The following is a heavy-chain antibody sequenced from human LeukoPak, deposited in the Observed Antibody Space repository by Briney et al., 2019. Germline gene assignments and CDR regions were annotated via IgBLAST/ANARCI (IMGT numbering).Heavy chain of an antibody. D-gene: IGHD3-22*01. J-gene: IGHJ4*02. Sequence: GGSLRLSCAASGFIFSSYSMNWVRQAPGKGLEWVSYISRDSGTIYEADSVKGRFTISRDNARNSLFLQMNSLRTEDTATYYCAREDYYDSSAYPSRGFDYWGQGTLVTVSS. CDR2: ISRDSGTI. CDR3: AREDYYDSSAYPSRGFDY. CDR1: GFIFSSYS. V-gene: IGHV3-48*01.